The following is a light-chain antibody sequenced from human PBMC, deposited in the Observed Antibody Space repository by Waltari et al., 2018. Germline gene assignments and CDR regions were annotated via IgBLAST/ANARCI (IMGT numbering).Light chain of an antibody. CDR2: EVS. Sequence: DIQMTQSPPTLSASVGDRVTITCRASESINTWLAWYQQKPGRAPKLLIHEVSTLEDGVTSRFSGSGSETEFTLTISSLQPDDFATYYCQQYNSRSSFGQGTKLDIK. CDR1: ESINTW. CDR3: QQYNSRSS. J-gene: IGKJ2*01. V-gene: IGKV1-5*01.